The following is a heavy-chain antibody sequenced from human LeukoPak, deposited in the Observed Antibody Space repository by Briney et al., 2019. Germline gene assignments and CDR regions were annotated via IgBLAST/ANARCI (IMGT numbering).Heavy chain of an antibody. Sequence: GGSLRLSCAASGFTFDDYATHWVRQAPGKGLEWVSGISWNSGSIGYADSVKGRFTISRDNAKNSLYLQMNSLRAEDMALYYCAKGRDGYNFFDYWGQGTLVTVSS. CDR3: AKGRDGYNFFDY. V-gene: IGHV3-9*03. D-gene: IGHD5-24*01. CDR1: GFTFDDYA. J-gene: IGHJ4*02. CDR2: ISWNSGSI.